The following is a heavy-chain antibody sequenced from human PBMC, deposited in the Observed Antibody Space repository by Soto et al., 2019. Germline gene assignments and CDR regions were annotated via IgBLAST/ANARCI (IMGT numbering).Heavy chain of an antibody. CDR1: GFTFSNAW. Sequence: GSLILSCAASGFTFSNAWMNWVRQAPGKGLEWVGRIQSKAGGGATEFAAPVKGRFAISRDDSKNTLYLQMNSLKTEDTAVYYCTTVSSGKFDYWGQGTLVTVSS. J-gene: IGHJ4*02. CDR2: IQSKAGGGAT. D-gene: IGHD3-22*01. CDR3: TTVSSGKFDY. V-gene: IGHV3-15*07.